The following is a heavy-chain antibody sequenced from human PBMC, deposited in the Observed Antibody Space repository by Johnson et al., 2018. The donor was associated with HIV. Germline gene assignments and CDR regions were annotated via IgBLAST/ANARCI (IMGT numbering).Heavy chain of an antibody. J-gene: IGHJ3*02. CDR2: IYTDDST. CDR1: GFTFSRYG. Sequence: VQLVESGGGVVQPGRSLRLSCAASGFTFSRYGMSWVRQAPGKGLEWVSVIYTDDSTYYADSVKGRFTISRDNSKNTLYLQMNSLRAEDTAIYYCARAPQKYNWSYMIAFDIWGQGTMVTVSS. V-gene: IGHV3-66*01. CDR3: ARAPQKYNWSYMIAFDI. D-gene: IGHD1-7*01.